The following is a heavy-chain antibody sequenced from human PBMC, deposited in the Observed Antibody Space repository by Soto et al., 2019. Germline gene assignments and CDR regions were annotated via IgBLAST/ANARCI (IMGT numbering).Heavy chain of an antibody. Sequence: EVQLVESGGGLVQPGGSLRLSCVASGFVFSKSWMSWVRQAPGTGLELLGNIKEDGSRIEDVDSVRGRFTVSRDNARNSRYLEMGSLRVEDTGLYYCARDAGSGAFDLWGQGTMVTVSS. CDR2: IKEDGSRI. J-gene: IGHJ3*01. CDR3: ARDAGSGAFDL. V-gene: IGHV3-7*01. D-gene: IGHD3-10*01. CDR1: GFVFSKSW.